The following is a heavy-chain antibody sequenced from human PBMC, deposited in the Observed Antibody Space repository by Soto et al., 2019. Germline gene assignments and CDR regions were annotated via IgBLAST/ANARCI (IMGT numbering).Heavy chain of an antibody. CDR1: GYTFTNYY. D-gene: IGHD1-7*01. V-gene: IGHV1-2*02. CDR2: INPNNGGT. J-gene: IGHJ4*02. Sequence: QVQLVQSGAEVRKPGASVKVSCKASGYTFTNYYIHWVRQAPGQGLEWMGWINPNNGGTNYAQKFQGRVTMTRGTSITTVYMELSRLRSDDTAMYYCERGGNWNYWSYYDYWGQGTLVSVSS. CDR3: ERGGNWNYWSYYDY.